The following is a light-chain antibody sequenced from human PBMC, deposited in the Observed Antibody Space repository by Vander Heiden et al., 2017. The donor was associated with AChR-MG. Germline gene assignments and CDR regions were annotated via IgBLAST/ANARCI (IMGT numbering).Light chain of an antibody. J-gene: IGLJ3*02. CDR3: QVWDSSINHVV. CDR2: DDS. V-gene: IGLV3-21*02. CDR1: DYGSKV. Sequence: SYVLTQAPSVSVAPGQTATVTCRVNDYGSKVVHWYKQKPGQAPVVVIYDDSDRPSGMPERFSGSNSGATATLTISRVEAGDEATYYCQVWDSSINHVVFGRGTRLTVL.